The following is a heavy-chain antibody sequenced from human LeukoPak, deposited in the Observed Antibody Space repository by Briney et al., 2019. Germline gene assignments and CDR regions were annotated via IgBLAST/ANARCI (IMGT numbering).Heavy chain of an antibody. CDR1: GYTFTSYG. CDR2: ISAYNGNT. D-gene: IGHD3-22*01. J-gene: IGHJ3*02. Sequence: ASVKVSCKASGYTFTSYGISWVRQAPGQGLEWMGWISAYNGNTNYAQKLQGRVTMTTDTSTSTAYMELSSLRSEDTAVYYCARLPNYYDSSGSPDGPPSLTDTRQKDAFDIWGQGTMVTVSS. V-gene: IGHV1-18*01. CDR3: ARLPNYYDSSGSPDGPPSLTDTRQKDAFDI.